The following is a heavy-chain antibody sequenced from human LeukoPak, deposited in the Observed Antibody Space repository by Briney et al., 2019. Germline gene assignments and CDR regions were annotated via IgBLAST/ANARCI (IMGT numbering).Heavy chain of an antibody. CDR1: GFTFRSLA. Sequence: PGGSLRLSCVASGFTFRSLAMSWVRRAPGGGREWVSTISGSGGTTNYADSVKGRFTFPRHNSRNMVHLQMNSLRAEDTAVYYCAKDLPDYGDYIEGYWGQGTLVTVSS. D-gene: IGHD4-17*01. V-gene: IGHV3-23*01. CDR2: ISGSGGTT. CDR3: AKDLPDYGDYIEGY. J-gene: IGHJ4*02.